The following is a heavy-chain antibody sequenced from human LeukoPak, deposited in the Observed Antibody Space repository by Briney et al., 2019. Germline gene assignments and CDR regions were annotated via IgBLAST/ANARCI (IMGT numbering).Heavy chain of an antibody. Sequence: ASETLSLTCTVSGGSIISSSYYWGWIRQPPGKGLEWIGNIYYGGSTYYNPSLKSRATMSVDTSMNQFSLKLSSVTAADTAVYYCAKTIRVRRDAYNWFDPWGQGTLVTVSS. V-gene: IGHV4-39*01. CDR3: AKTIRVRRDAYNWFDP. J-gene: IGHJ5*02. CDR1: GGSIISSSYY. CDR2: IYYGGST. D-gene: IGHD3-10*01.